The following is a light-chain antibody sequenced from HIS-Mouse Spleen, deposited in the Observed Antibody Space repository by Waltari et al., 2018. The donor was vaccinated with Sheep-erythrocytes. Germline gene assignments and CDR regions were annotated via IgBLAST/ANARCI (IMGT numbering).Light chain of an antibody. CDR3: QAWDSSTAWNVV. Sequence: SYELTQPPSVSVSPGQTASITCSGDKLGDKYACWYQQKPGQSPVLVIYQDSKRPSGSPARFSGSNSGNTGTLTISGTQAMDEADYYCQAWDSSTAWNVVFGGGTKLTVL. CDR1: KLGDKY. CDR2: QDS. V-gene: IGLV3-1*01. J-gene: IGLJ2*01.